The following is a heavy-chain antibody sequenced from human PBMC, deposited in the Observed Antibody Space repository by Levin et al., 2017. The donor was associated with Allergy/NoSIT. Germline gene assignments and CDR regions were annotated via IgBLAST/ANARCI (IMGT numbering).Heavy chain of an antibody. CDR1: GDSISSTNW. J-gene: IGHJ4*02. D-gene: IGHD6-13*01. Sequence: SETLSLTCAVSGDSISSTNWWIWVRQSPGKGLEWIGEIYHSGSTNYNPSLKSRVTISIDKSRNQFSLNLSSVTAADTAVYYCARYSSNLPSIDYWGQGTLVTVSS. CDR2: IYHSGST. V-gene: IGHV4-4*02. CDR3: ARYSSNLPSIDY.